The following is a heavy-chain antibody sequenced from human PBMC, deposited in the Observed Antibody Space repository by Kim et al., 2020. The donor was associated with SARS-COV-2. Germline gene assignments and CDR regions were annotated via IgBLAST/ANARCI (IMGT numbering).Heavy chain of an antibody. Sequence: SETLSPTCTVSGGSISSSSYYWGWIRQPPGKGLEWIGSIYYSGSTYYNPSLKSRVTISVDTSKNQFSLKLSSVTAADTAVYYCARPYCSSTSCYVRTGEPPTWFDPWGQGTLVTVSS. V-gene: IGHV4-39*01. CDR1: GGSISSSSYY. CDR2: IYYSGST. J-gene: IGHJ5*02. D-gene: IGHD2-2*01. CDR3: ARPYCSSTSCYVRTGEPPTWFDP.